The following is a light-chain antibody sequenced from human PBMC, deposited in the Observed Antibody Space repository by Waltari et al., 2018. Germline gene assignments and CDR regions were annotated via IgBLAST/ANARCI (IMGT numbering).Light chain of an antibody. CDR2: GSS. CDR3: QQYDISPLT. J-gene: IGKJ4*01. CDR1: QTVRTTY. V-gene: IGKV3-20*01. Sequence: EIVFTQSPGTLPLSPGATAPLSCRASQTVRTTYFAWYQQKPGQAPTLLIYGSSSTATGIPDRFSGSGSGTDFSLTISSLEPEDFAVYYCQQYDISPLTFGGGTKVEIK.